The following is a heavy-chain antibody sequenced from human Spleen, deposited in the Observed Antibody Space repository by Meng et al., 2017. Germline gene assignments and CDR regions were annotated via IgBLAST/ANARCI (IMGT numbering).Heavy chain of an antibody. CDR3: ARERYYDNSGYQY. V-gene: IGHV3-48*03. J-gene: IGHJ4*02. CDR2: ISSGGRTI. D-gene: IGHD3-22*01. Sequence: GESLKISCAASGFTFSSYDMNWVRQAPGKGLEWVSYISSGGRTIYYADSVKGRFTISRDNDKNSLYLQMNSLGAEDTAVYYCARERYYDNSGYQYWGQGTLVTVSS. CDR1: GFTFSSYD.